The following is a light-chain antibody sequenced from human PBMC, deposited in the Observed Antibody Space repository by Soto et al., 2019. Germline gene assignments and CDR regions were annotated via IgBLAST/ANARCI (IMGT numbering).Light chain of an antibody. CDR2: GAS. CDR3: QQYGSSPWT. V-gene: IGKV3-20*01. CDR1: QSISSY. Sequence: EVVLTQSPDTLSLPPGERATLPCRASQSISSYLAWYQQKPGQAPRLLIYGASSRATGIPDRFSGSGSGTDFTLTISRLEPEDFAVYYCQQYGSSPWTFGQGTKVDIK. J-gene: IGKJ1*01.